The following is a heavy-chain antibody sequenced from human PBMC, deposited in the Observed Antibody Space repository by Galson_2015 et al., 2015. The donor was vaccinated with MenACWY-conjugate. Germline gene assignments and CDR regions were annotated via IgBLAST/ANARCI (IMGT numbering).Heavy chain of an antibody. CDR1: GFNLNSFS. D-gene: IGHD5-18*01. CDR2: IRSSDSAV. CDR3: ARVPGYSYGYYDW. Sequence: SLRLSCAASGFNLNSFSINWVRQAPGKGLEWVSYIRSSDSAVYYGESVQGRFTISRDNAKNSLYLQMNTLRDKDTAVYYCARVPGYSYGYYDWWGQGTLVTVSS. V-gene: IGHV3-48*02. J-gene: IGHJ4*02.